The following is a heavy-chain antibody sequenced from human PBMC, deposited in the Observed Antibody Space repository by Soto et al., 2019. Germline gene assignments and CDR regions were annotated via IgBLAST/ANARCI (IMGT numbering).Heavy chain of an antibody. CDR1: GFTFSSYE. J-gene: IGHJ6*02. D-gene: IGHD5-18*01. Sequence: PGGSLRLSCAASGFTFSSYEMNWVRQAPGKGLEWVSYISSSGSTIYYADSVKGRFTISRDNAKNSLYLQMNSLRAEDTAVYYCARVGPHSSYYYYGMDVWGQGTTVTVYS. V-gene: IGHV3-48*03. CDR3: ARVGPHSSYYYYGMDV. CDR2: ISSSGSTI.